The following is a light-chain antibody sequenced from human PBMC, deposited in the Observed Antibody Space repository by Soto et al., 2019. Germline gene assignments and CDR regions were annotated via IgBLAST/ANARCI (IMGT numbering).Light chain of an antibody. CDR1: QSLSSTY. V-gene: IGKV3-20*01. CDR2: GAS. CDR3: QQYGSSLPWT. Sequence: EIVLTQSPGTLALSPGERATLSCRASQSLSSTYLAWYQQRPGQAPRLLIYGASSRATGIPDRFSGSGSGTVFSLTFSRLEPEDFAVYYCQQYGSSLPWTFGQGTKVEIK. J-gene: IGKJ1*01.